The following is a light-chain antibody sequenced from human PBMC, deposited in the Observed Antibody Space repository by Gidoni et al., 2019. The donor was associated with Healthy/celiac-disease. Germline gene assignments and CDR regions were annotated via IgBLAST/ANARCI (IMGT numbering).Light chain of an antibody. CDR3: QQYGSSRWT. CDR2: CAS. Sequence: EIVFTQSRATLSLSPGEVATLSCRASQSVSSSYFAWYQQKPGQAPRLLIYCASSRATGVPDRFSGSGSGTDFTLTISRLEPDDFAAYYCQQYGSSRWTFGQGTKVEIK. CDR1: QSVSSSY. V-gene: IGKV3-20*01. J-gene: IGKJ1*01.